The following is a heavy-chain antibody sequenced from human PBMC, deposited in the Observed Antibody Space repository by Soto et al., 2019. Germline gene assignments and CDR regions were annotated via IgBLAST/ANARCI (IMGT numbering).Heavy chain of an antibody. CDR2: ISYDGSNK. CDR3: ASAGHYRSSWYDRAGMDV. Sequence: GGSLRLSCAASGFTFSSYAMHWVRQAPGKGLEWVAVISYDGSNKYYADSVKGRFTISRDNSKNTLYLQMNSLRAEDTAVYYCASAGHYRSSWYDRAGMDVWGQGTPVTVSS. D-gene: IGHD6-13*01. J-gene: IGHJ6*02. V-gene: IGHV3-30-3*01. CDR1: GFTFSSYA.